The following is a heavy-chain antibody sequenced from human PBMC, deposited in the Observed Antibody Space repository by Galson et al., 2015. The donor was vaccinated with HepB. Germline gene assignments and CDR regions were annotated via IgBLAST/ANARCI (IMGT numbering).Heavy chain of an antibody. V-gene: IGHV3-23*01. CDR3: AKDSRTHRYCSSTSCYHFDY. CDR1: GFTFSTYA. CDR2: ISLSGGST. D-gene: IGHD2-2*01. Sequence: SLRLSCAASGFTFSTYAMSWVRQAPGKGLEWVSAISLSGGSTYYADSVKGRFTISRDNSKNTLYLQLNSLRAEDTAVYYCAKDSRTHRYCSSTSCYHFDYWGQGTLVTVSS. J-gene: IGHJ4*02.